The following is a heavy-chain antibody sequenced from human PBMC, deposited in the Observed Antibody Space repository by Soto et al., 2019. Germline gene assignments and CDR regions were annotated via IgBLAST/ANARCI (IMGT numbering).Heavy chain of an antibody. D-gene: IGHD4-17*01. J-gene: IGHJ5*02. CDR1: GYTFTSYG. V-gene: IGHV1-18*01. CDR3: ARNYGGNSP. Sequence: QVQLVQSGAAVKKPGASVKVSCKASGYTFTSYGISWVRQSPGQGLEWMGWISAYNGNTNYAQKLQGRVTMTTDTSTRTAYMELRRLRSEDTAVYYSARNYGGNSPWGQVTMVTVSS. CDR2: ISAYNGNT.